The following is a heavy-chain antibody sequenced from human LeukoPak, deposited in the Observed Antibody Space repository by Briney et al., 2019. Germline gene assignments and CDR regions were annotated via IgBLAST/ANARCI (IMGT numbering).Heavy chain of an antibody. CDR2: NDPNSGGT. Sequence: GASVKVSCKASGYTFTVNHVHWVRQAPGQGLAWMGWNDPNSGGTKYAQKFQDRVAMTSDTSISTAYMELSGLRSDDTDVYFCAREADIVSFDLWGRGTRVTVSS. D-gene: IGHD3-16*02. V-gene: IGHV1-2*02. CDR3: AREADIVSFDL. J-gene: IGHJ2*01. CDR1: GYTFTVNH.